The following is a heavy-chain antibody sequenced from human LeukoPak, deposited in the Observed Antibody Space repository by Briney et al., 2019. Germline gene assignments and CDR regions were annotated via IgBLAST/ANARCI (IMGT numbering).Heavy chain of an antibody. CDR3: ARRECYYDSGNDHFDC. CDR2: ISHSGNT. J-gene: IGHJ4*02. D-gene: IGHD3-10*01. V-gene: IGHV4-4*02. Sequence: SGTLSLTCAVSGDSISSSHWWTWVRQAPEKGLEWFGEISHSGNTNYNPSLTSRITISADKSRNHFSLNLSSVTAADTAAYYCARRECYYDSGNDHFDCWGQGTLVTVSS. CDR1: GDSISSSHW.